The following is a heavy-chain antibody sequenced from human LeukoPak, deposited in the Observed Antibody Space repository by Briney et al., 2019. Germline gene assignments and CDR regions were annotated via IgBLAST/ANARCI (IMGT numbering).Heavy chain of an antibody. V-gene: IGHV3-7*01. D-gene: IGHD2-2*01. CDR3: ARDSCSSTSCYAAPDY. CDR2: IKQDGSEK. Sequence: GGSLRLSCAASGFTFSSYWMSWVRQAPGKGLEWVANIKQDGSEKYYVDSVKGRFTISRDNAKNSLYLQMNSLRAEDTAVYYCARDSCSSTSCYAAPDYWGQGTLVTVSS. J-gene: IGHJ4*02. CDR1: GFTFSSYW.